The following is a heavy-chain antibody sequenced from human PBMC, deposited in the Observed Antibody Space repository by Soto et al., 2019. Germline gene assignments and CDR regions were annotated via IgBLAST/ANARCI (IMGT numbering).Heavy chain of an antibody. V-gene: IGHV1-18*01. CDR2: ISAYNGDT. CDR1: GYPFISYG. CDR3: ARHVAPAAIPLPVDY. Sequence: QVQLVQSGAELRKPGASVKVSCKASGYPFISYGFSWVRQAPGQGLEWLGWISAYNGDTKYEQKFQGRITMTTATSTSTAYMELRRLKSFDTAVYYCARHVAPAAIPLPVDYWGQGTLVTVTS. D-gene: IGHD2-2*01. J-gene: IGHJ4*02.